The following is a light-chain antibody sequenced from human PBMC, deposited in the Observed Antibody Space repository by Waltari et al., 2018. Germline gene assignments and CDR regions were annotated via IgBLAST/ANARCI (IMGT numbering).Light chain of an antibody. Sequence: QSALTQPASVSGSPGQSITISCTGTSSDVGAYNSVSWFQQHPDKAPKLMIYDVNKRPSGVSNRFSGFKSGNTASLTISGLHTDDEADYYCSSYTSSSTYVFGTGTKVTVL. J-gene: IGLJ1*01. CDR2: DVN. V-gene: IGLV2-14*03. CDR3: SSYTSSSTYV. CDR1: SSDVGAYNS.